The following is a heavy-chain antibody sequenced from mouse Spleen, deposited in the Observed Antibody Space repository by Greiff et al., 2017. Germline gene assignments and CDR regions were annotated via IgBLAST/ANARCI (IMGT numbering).Heavy chain of an antibody. CDR3: ARHKRTGIFYYAMDY. CDR1: GFAFSSYD. Sequence: EVQVVESGGGLVKPGGSLKLSCAASGFAFSSYDMSWVRQTPEKRLEWVAYISSGGGSTYYPDTVKGRFTISRDNAKNTLYLQMSSLKSEDTAMYYCARHKRTGIFYYAMDYWGQGTSVTVSS. V-gene: IGHV5-12-1*01. CDR2: ISSGGGST. J-gene: IGHJ4*01.